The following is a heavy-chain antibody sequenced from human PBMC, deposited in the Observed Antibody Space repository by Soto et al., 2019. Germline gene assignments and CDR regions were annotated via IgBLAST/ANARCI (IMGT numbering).Heavy chain of an antibody. CDR2: INHSGST. V-gene: IGHV4-34*01. Sequence: QVQLQQWGAGLLKPSETLSLTCAVYGGSFSGYYWSWIRQPPGKGLEWIGEINHSGSTNYNPSLRSRVTVSVDTSKNQFSLKLSSVTEADTAVYYCARGGCGGSGSYYNNWFDPWGQGTRVTVSS. J-gene: IGHJ5*02. CDR1: GGSFSGYY. D-gene: IGHD3-10*01. CDR3: ARGGCGGSGSYYNNWFDP.